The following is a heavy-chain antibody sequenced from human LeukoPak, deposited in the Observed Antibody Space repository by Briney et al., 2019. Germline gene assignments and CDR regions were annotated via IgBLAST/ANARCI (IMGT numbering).Heavy chain of an antibody. V-gene: IGHV3-15*01. CDR3: ITGSGYSTDWHDY. J-gene: IGHJ4*02. D-gene: IGHD6-19*01. Sequence: GGSLRLSCAVSGFTFSKAWMSWVRQTPGKGLEWVGRILSNTDGGTTDYAAPVKGRFTISRDDSKTTLYLQMNSLKIEDTAVYYCITGSGYSTDWHDYWGQGTLVTVSS. CDR1: GFTFSKAW. CDR2: ILSNTDGGTT.